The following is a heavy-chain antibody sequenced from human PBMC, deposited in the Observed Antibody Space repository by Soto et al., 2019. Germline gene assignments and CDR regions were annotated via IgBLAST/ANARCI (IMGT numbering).Heavy chain of an antibody. D-gene: IGHD3-9*01. CDR1: GYTFTSYY. CDR2: INPSGGST. Sequence: GASVKVSCKASGYTFTSYYMHWVRQAPGQGLEWMGIINPSGGSTSYAQKFQGRVTMTRDTSTSTVYMELSSLRSEDTAVYYCARDQAPGLGFLTGYYYYYYGMDVLGQGTTVTVSS. J-gene: IGHJ6*02. V-gene: IGHV1-46*01. CDR3: ARDQAPGLGFLTGYYYYYYGMDV.